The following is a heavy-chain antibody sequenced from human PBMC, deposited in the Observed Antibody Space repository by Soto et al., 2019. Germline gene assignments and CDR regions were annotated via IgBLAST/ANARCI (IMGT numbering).Heavy chain of an antibody. J-gene: IGHJ4*02. D-gene: IGHD3-10*01. Sequence: GGSLRLSCAASGFTFSSYGMHWVRQAPGKGLEWVAVIWYDGSNKYYADSVKGRFTISRDNSKNTLYLQMNSLRAEDTAVYYCARDYGSGSWVFDYWGQGSLVTVSA. CDR3: ARDYGSGSWVFDY. V-gene: IGHV3-33*01. CDR1: GFTFSSYG. CDR2: IWYDGSNK.